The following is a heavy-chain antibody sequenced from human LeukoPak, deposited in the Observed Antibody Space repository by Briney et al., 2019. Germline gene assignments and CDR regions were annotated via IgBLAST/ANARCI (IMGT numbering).Heavy chain of an antibody. CDR1: GGSISSSSYY. V-gene: IGHV4-39*02. CDR3: ARESGYCTSGVRRYYFDY. Sequence: PSETLSLTCTVSGGSISSSSYYWGWIRQPPGKGLEWIGSIYYSGSTYYNPSLKSRVTKSVDTSKNQFSLKLSSVTAADTAVYYCARESGYCTSGVRRYYFDYWGQGTLVTVSS. D-gene: IGHD2-8*01. J-gene: IGHJ4*02. CDR2: IYYSGST.